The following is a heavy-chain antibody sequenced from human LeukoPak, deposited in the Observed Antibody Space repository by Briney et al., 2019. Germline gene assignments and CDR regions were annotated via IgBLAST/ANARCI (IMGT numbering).Heavy chain of an antibody. J-gene: IGHJ5*02. CDR1: GGSFSGYY. Sequence: SETLSLTCSVYGGSFSGYYWSWIRQPPGKGLEWIGKINHSGSTNYNPSLKSRVTISVDTSKNQFSLKLSSVTAADTAVYYCARSRVVPAAIPYNWFDPWGQGTLVTVSS. CDR2: INHSGST. V-gene: IGHV4-34*01. D-gene: IGHD2-2*02. CDR3: ARSRVVPAAIPYNWFDP.